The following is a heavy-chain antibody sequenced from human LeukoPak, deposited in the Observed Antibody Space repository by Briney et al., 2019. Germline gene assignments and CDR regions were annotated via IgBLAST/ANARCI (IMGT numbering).Heavy chain of an antibody. CDR1: GGSISSYY. D-gene: IGHD1-1*01. V-gene: IGHV4-59*01. J-gene: IGHJ3*02. CDR3: ARVERVGYPQPSDAFDI. Sequence: SETLSLTCTVSGGSISSYYWSWIRQPPGKGLEWIGYIYYSGSTNYNPSLKSRVTISVDTSKNQFSLKLSSVTAADTAVYYCARVERVGYPQPSDAFDIWGQGTMVTVSS. CDR2: IYYSGST.